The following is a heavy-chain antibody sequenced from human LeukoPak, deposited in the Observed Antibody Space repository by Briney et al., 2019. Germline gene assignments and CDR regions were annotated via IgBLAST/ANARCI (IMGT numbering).Heavy chain of an antibody. CDR1: GGSISSGEYD. V-gene: IGHV4-30-4*08. CDR2: IYYSGSS. D-gene: IGHD2-2*02. J-gene: IGHJ4*02. Sequence: KPSETLPLTCTVSGGSISSGEYDWSWIRQPPGKGLEWIGYIYYSGSSYYNPSLKSRDTISVDTSKNQFSLKLSSVTAADTAVYYRARERCSSTSCYTDYWGQGTLVTVSS. CDR3: ARERCSSTSCYTDY.